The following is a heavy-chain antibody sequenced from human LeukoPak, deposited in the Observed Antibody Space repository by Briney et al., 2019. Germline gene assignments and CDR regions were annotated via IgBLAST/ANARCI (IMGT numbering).Heavy chain of an antibody. J-gene: IGHJ4*02. CDR1: GFTFSTYN. V-gene: IGHV3-48*02. CDR2: ISSSSSTI. Sequence: GGYLRLSCAASGFTFSTYNMNWVRQAPEKGLEWVSYISSSSSTIYNADSVKGRFNISRDNARNSLYLQMDSLRDEDTAVYYCARVWSGQQLVLGDYWGEGTLVTVSS. CDR3: ARVWSGQQLVLGDY. D-gene: IGHD6-13*01.